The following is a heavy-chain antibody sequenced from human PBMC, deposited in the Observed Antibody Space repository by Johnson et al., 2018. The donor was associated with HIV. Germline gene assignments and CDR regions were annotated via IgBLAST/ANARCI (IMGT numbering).Heavy chain of an antibody. J-gene: IGHJ3*02. V-gene: IGHV3-11*01. CDR3: AKETRDTRSAFDI. CDR2: ISSGGSTK. Sequence: QVQLVESGGGLVKPGGSLRLSCAASGVTFSDYYMSWIRQAPGKGLEWISYISSGGSTKYYADSVKGRFTISRDNAKNSLYLQMNSLRAEDTAVYYCAKETRDTRSAFDIWGQGTMVTVSA. D-gene: IGHD3-22*01. CDR1: GVTFSDYY.